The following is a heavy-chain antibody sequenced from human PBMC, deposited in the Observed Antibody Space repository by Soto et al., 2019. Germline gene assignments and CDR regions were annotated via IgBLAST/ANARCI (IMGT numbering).Heavy chain of an antibody. CDR3: ASERMYYYDSSGYYSPDAFDI. CDR2: ISSSGSTI. J-gene: IGHJ3*02. CDR1: GFTFSDYY. V-gene: IGHV3-11*04. D-gene: IGHD3-22*01. Sequence: GGSLRLSCAASGFTFSDYYMSWIRQAPGKGLEWVSYISSSGSTIYYADSVKGRFTISRDNAKNSLYLQMNSLRAEDTAVYYCASERMYYYDSSGYYSPDAFDIWGQRTMVTVSS.